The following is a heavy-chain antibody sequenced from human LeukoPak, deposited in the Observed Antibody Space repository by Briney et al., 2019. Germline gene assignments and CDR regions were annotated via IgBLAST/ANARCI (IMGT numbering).Heavy chain of an antibody. Sequence: ASVKVSCKVSGYTLTELSMHWVRQAPGKGLEWMGGFDPEDGETIYAQKFQGRVTMTEDTSTDTAYMELSSLRSEDTAVYYCATERTRLSSGWYWFDPWGQRTLVTVSS. D-gene: IGHD6-19*01. J-gene: IGHJ5*02. CDR1: GYTLTELS. V-gene: IGHV1-24*01. CDR3: ATERTRLSSGWYWFDP. CDR2: FDPEDGET.